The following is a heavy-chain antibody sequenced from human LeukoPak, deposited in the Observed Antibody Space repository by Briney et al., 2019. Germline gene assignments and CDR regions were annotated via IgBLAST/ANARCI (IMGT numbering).Heavy chain of an antibody. CDR2: INQGGSET. V-gene: IGHV3-7*03. J-gene: IGHJ4*02. CDR1: GFTFSTYW. Sequence: GGSLRLSCAASGFTFSTYWMTWVRQAPGKGLEWVANINQGGSETYYVDSVKGRFTISRDNAKNSLYLQMNSLRTEDTAVYYCAKETSRIGGSMASFDYWGQGTLVTVSS. CDR3: AKETSRIGGSMASFDY. D-gene: IGHD1-26*01.